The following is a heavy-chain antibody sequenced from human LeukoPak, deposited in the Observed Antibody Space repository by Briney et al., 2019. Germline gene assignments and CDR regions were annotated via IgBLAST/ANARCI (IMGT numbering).Heavy chain of an antibody. D-gene: IGHD3-3*01. Sequence: SETLSLICTVSGASISSYYWSWIRQPPGKGLEWIGDIYYSGSIKYNPSLKSRVTISVDTSKNQFSLKLSSVTAADTAVYYCARQAIFGVAPFGFDYWGRGTLVTVSS. CDR3: ARQAIFGVAPFGFDY. J-gene: IGHJ4*02. CDR2: IYYSGSI. V-gene: IGHV4-59*08. CDR1: GASISSYY.